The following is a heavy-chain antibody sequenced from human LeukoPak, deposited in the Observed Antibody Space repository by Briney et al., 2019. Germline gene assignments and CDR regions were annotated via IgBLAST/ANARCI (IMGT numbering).Heavy chain of an antibody. D-gene: IGHD3-10*01. V-gene: IGHV3-30-3*01. CDR1: GFTFRNYV. CDR3: AREGYYGSGSPPSLYFDY. CDR2: TSSDLNVK. J-gene: IGHJ4*02. Sequence: GGSLRLSCAASGFTFRNYVIHWVRQAPGKGLEWVAVTSSDLNVKLYADSVKGRFTISRDNSRSTLYLQMNSLRPEDTAIYYCAREGYYGSGSPPSLYFDYWGQGTLVPVSS.